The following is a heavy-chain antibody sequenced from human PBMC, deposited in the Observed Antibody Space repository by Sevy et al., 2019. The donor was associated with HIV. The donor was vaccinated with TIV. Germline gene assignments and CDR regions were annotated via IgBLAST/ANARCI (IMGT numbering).Heavy chain of an antibody. J-gene: IGHJ3*01. V-gene: IGHV4-39*01. D-gene: IGHD6-19*01. Sequence: SETLSLTCTVSDVSISSGTNYWVWIRQPPGKGLEWIGSIYYGGSTYYNPSLQSRVTVSADTSTNQFSLKLTSGTVADTAVYYCARQRGGWYEYDASDVWGQGTMVTVSS. CDR3: ARQRGGWYEYDASDV. CDR1: DVSISSGTNY. CDR2: IYYGGST.